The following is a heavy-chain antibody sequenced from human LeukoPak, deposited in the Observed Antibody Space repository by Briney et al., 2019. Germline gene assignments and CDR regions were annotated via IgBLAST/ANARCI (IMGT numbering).Heavy chain of an antibody. Sequence: ASVKVSCKASGYTFTSYGISLVRQAPGQGLEWMGWISTYNGNTNYAQKLQGRVTMTTDTSTSTAYMELRSLRSDDTAVYYCARVVAAAGTRYYYYGMDVWGQGTTVTVSS. CDR1: GYTFTSYG. CDR2: ISTYNGNT. V-gene: IGHV1-18*01. CDR3: ARVVAAAGTRYYYYGMDV. J-gene: IGHJ6*02. D-gene: IGHD6-13*01.